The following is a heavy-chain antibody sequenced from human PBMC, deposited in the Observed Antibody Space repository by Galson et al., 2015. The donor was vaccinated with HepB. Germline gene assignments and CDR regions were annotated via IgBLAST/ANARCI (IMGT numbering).Heavy chain of an antibody. CDR3: AKDLVYYGSGSDAFDI. CDR2: ISGSGGST. V-gene: IGHV3-23*01. J-gene: IGHJ3*02. D-gene: IGHD3-10*01. Sequence: SLRLSCAASGFTFSSYAMSWVRQAPGKGLEWVSAISGSGGSTYYADSVKGRFTISRDNSKNTLYLQMNSLRAEDTAVYYCAKDLVYYGSGSDAFDIWGQGTMVTVSS. CDR1: GFTFSSYA.